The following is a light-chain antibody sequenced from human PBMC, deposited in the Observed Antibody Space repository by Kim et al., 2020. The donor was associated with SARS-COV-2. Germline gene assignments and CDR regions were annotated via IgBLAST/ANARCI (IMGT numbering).Light chain of an antibody. CDR3: QVWDSSSDHRV. J-gene: IGLJ3*02. V-gene: IGLV3-21*04. CDR1: NIGSKS. Sequence: SYELTQPPSVSVAPGKTARIPCGGNNIGSKSVHWYQQKPGQAPVLVIYYDSDRPSGIPERFSGSNSGNTATLTISRVEAGDEVEYYCQVWDSSSDHRVFGGGTQLTV. CDR2: YDS.